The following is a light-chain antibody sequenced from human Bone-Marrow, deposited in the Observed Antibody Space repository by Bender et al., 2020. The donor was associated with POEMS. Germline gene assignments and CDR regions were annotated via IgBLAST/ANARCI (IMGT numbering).Light chain of an antibody. Sequence: SYELSQPPSVSVSPGQTAHITCSGDALAKEYVYWYQQRPGQAPVLVTYKDTERPSGIPERFSGSTSGTTATLTISQVQAEDEADYYCQSVDTSATYVIFGGGTTLTVL. CDR3: QSVDTSATYVI. CDR2: KDT. J-gene: IGLJ2*01. V-gene: IGLV3-25*03. CDR1: ALAKEY.